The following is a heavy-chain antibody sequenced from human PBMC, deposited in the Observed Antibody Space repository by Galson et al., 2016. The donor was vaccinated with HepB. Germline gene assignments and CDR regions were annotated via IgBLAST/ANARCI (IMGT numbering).Heavy chain of an antibody. CDR2: ISWNSDNI. V-gene: IGHV3-9*02. D-gene: IGHD6-19*01. Sequence: FSATFGGTSDNYAVHWLCQAPQQRLEGVAGISWNSDNIGNEDSVKGRFTISRDNAKNSLYRQMNSMRAEDTALYYCAKDWGQWPATWYFDLWGRATLVTVSS. CDR3: AKDWGQWPATWYFDL. J-gene: IGHJ2*01. CDR1: GGTSDNYA.